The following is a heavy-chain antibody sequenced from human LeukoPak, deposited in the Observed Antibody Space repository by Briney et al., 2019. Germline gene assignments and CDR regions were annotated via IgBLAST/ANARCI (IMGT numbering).Heavy chain of an antibody. J-gene: IGHJ4*02. D-gene: IGHD3-16*02. CDR1: GFTFSSYS. Sequence: GGSLRLSCAASGFTFSSYSMNWVRQAPGKGLEWVSYISSSSNIYYADSVKGRFTISRDNAKNSLYLQMNSLRAEDTAVYYCARVGYDYVWRSYRTRYFDYWGQGTLVTVSS. CDR2: ISSSSNI. V-gene: IGHV3-48*01. CDR3: ARVGYDYVWRSYRTRYFDY.